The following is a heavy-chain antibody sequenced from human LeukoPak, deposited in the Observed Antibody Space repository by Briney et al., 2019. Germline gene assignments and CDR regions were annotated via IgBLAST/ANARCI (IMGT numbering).Heavy chain of an antibody. CDR3: VRIHRYCSGGACYVLDN. V-gene: IGHV4-59*02. Sequence: PSETLSLTCVGSGGSVSGYYWGWIRQPPGRGLEWIGYVYYSGSTNYNPSFKSRITISVDTSRNQFSLQLSSVTAADTAVYYCVRIHRYCSGGACYVLDNWGQGTLVAVSS. CDR2: VYYSGST. D-gene: IGHD2-15*01. J-gene: IGHJ4*02. CDR1: GGSVSGYY.